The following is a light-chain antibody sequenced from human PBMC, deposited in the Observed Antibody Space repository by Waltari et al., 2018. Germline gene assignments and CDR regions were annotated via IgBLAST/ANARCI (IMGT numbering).Light chain of an antibody. CDR1: QSIISY. J-gene: IGKJ1*01. CDR2: TAS. Sequence: DIQMTQSPSSLSASVSDRVTITCRASQSIISYLNWYQQKPGKAPNLLIYTASNLQSGVPSRFSGSGSGTDFTLTISSLQPEDFATYYCQQSFSTPWTFGQGTKVEIK. V-gene: IGKV1-39*01. CDR3: QQSFSTPWT.